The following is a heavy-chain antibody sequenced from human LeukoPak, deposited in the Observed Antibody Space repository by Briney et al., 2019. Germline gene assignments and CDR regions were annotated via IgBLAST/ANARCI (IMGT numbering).Heavy chain of an antibody. CDR1: GGSISSSY. D-gene: IGHD5-12*01. V-gene: IGHV4-59*01. J-gene: IGHJ4*02. CDR3: ARVYSGYGYYFDY. CDR2: ISNSGST. Sequence: SETLSLTCTAPGGSISSSYWSWIRQPPGKGLEWIGFISNSGSTNYNPSLKSRVTISVDTSKNQFSLKLSSVTAADTAVYYCARVYSGYGYYFDYWGQGTLVTVSS.